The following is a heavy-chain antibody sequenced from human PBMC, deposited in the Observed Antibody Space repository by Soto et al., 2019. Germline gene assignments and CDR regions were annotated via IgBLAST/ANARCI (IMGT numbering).Heavy chain of an antibody. Sequence: PGESLKISCEGSGYSFTSYWFGWVRQMPGKGLEWMGIIYPGDSDTRYSPSFQGQVTISADKSISTAYLQWSSLKASDTAMYYCARHLTEYSSSSQPDYWGQGTLVTVSS. CDR2: IYPGDSDT. J-gene: IGHJ4*02. CDR1: GYSFTSYW. D-gene: IGHD6-6*01. V-gene: IGHV5-51*01. CDR3: ARHLTEYSSSSQPDY.